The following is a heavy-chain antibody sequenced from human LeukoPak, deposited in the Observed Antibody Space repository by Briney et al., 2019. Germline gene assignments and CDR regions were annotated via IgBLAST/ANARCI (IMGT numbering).Heavy chain of an antibody. J-gene: IGHJ5*02. D-gene: IGHD6-19*01. CDR1: GFTFNYYG. CDR2: IKSKTDGGTT. Sequence: GGSLRLSCAASGFTFNYYGMHWVRQAPGKGLEWVGRIKSKTDGGTTDYAAPVKGRFTMSRDDSKNKLFLQMNSLRTEDTALYYCTTDSSGFYWFDPWGQGTLVTVSS. CDR3: TTDSSGFYWFDP. V-gene: IGHV3-15*01.